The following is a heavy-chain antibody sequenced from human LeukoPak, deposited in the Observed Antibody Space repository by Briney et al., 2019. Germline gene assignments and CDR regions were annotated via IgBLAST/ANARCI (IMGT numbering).Heavy chain of an antibody. Sequence: SETLSLTXAVYGGSFSGYYWSWIRQPRGKGLEWIGEINHSGSTNYNPSLKSRVTISVDTSKNQFFLKLSSVTAADTAVYYCARGRITIFGVVITHFDYWGQGALVTVSS. CDR1: GGSFSGYY. V-gene: IGHV4-34*01. D-gene: IGHD3-3*01. CDR2: INHSGST. CDR3: ARGRITIFGVVITHFDY. J-gene: IGHJ4*02.